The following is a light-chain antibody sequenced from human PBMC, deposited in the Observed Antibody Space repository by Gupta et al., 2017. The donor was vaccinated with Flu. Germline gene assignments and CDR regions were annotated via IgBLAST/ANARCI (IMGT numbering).Light chain of an antibody. CDR1: KLGDKY. CDR3: QAWDSSTYV. J-gene: IGLJ1*01. CDR2: QDN. V-gene: IGLV3-1*01. Sequence: SPGQTASITCSGDKLGDKYACWYQQKPGQSPVLVIYQDNKRPAGIPERFSGSNSGNTATLTISGTQAMDEADYYCQAWDSSTYVFGTGTKVTVL.